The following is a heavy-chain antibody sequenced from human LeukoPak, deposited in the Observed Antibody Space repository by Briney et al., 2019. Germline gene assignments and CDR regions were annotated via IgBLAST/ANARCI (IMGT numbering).Heavy chain of an antibody. Sequence: PSETLSLTCAVYGGSFSGYYWSWIRQPPGKGLEWIGEINHSGSTNYNPSLKSRVTISVDTSKNQFSLKLSSVTAADTAVYYCARLQYGSGSYKDWGQGTLVTVSS. J-gene: IGHJ4*02. V-gene: IGHV4-34*01. CDR2: INHSGST. CDR1: GGSFSGYY. D-gene: IGHD3-10*01. CDR3: ARLQYGSGSYKD.